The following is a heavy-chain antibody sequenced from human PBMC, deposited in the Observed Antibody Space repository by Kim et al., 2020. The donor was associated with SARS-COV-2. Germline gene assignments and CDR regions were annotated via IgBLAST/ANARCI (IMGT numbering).Heavy chain of an antibody. CDR3: ARDVLVAQTYYYIDV. Sequence: GGSLRLSCAASGFTFSSYAMHWVRQAPGKGLERVAVISYDGSNKYYADSVKGRFTISRDNSKNTLYLQMNSLRAEDTAVYYCARDVLVAQTYYYIDVWG. V-gene: IGHV3-30-3*01. D-gene: IGHD5-12*01. CDR2: ISYDGSNK. CDR1: GFTFSSYA. J-gene: IGHJ6*03.